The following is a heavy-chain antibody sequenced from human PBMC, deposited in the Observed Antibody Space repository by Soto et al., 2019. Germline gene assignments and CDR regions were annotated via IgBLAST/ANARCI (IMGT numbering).Heavy chain of an antibody. CDR3: ARDQSACGYNWNYGLCGMDV. CDR2: ITPIFGTA. Sequence: GASVKVSCKASGGTFSSYAISWVRQAPGQGLEWMGGITPIFGTANYAQKFQGRVTITADKSTSTAYMELSSLRSEDTAVYYCARDQSACGYNWNYGLCGMDVWGQGTTVTVS. D-gene: IGHD1-7*01. J-gene: IGHJ6*02. V-gene: IGHV1-69*06. CDR1: GGTFSSYA.